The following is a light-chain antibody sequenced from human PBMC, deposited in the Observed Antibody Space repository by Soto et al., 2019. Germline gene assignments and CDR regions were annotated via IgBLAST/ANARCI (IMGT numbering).Light chain of an antibody. CDR2: GAS. J-gene: IGKJ5*01. Sequence: EIVLTQSPGTLSLSPGDRATLSCRASQSVSSSYLAWYQQKPGQAPRLLIYGASSRATGIPDRFSGSGSGTDFTRTISRLEPEDFAVYYCQQYGSSPFGQGTRLEIK. V-gene: IGKV3-20*01. CDR1: QSVSSSY. CDR3: QQYGSSP.